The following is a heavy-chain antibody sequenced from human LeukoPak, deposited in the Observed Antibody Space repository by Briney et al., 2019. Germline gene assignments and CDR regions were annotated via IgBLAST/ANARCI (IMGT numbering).Heavy chain of an antibody. CDR2: IYYSGST. D-gene: IGHD6-19*01. J-gene: IGHJ5*02. CDR3: ARHSSYSSGPGWFDP. CDR1: GGSFSRYY. V-gene: IGHV4-39*01. Sequence: SETLSLTCAVYGGSFSRYYWSWIRQPPGKGLEWIGSIYYSGSTYYNPSLKSRVTISVDTSKNQLSLRLSSVTAADTAVYYCARHSSYSSGPGWFDPWGQGTLVTVSS.